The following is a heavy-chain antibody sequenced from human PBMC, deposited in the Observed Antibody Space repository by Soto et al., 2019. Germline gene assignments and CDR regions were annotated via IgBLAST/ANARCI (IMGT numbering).Heavy chain of an antibody. D-gene: IGHD1-1*01. J-gene: IGHJ4*02. CDR3: ARGRTTSLGTFDY. Sequence: ASVMVSCKASGYSFLNYDVSWLRQAPGQGLEWMGWIGTFSGDTKYALKFQGRVTMTTDTSTTTVYMQLTNLRYDDTAVYFCARGRTTSLGTFDYWGQGALVTVSS. CDR1: GYSFLNYD. V-gene: IGHV1-18*01. CDR2: IGTFSGDT.